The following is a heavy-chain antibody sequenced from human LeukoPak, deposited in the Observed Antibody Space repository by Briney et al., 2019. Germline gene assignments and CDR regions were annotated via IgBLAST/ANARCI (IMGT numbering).Heavy chain of an antibody. CDR3: ARDSPAGTSWRSEPTFDY. CDR2: IKEEGRTT. CDR1: GFSFRSFW. Sequence: GGSLRLSCAASGFSFRSFWMSWVRQAPGKGLEWVADIKEEGRTTYYVDSVKGRFTISGDNAKNTLYLQMNSLRAEDTAVYYCARDSPAGTSWRSEPTFDYWGQGTLATVTS. J-gene: IGHJ4*02. D-gene: IGHD2-2*01. V-gene: IGHV3-7*04.